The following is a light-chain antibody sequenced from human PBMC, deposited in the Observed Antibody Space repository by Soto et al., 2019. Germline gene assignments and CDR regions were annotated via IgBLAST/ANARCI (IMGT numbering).Light chain of an antibody. V-gene: IGLV2-14*03. CDR2: DVS. CDR3: GSYTCSSTYV. CDR1: SSDVGGYNY. Sequence: QSVLTQPASVSGSPGQSITIPCTGTSSDVGGYNYVSWYQQHPGKAPKLIIYDVSNRPSGVSNRFSGSKSGNTASLTISGLQAEDEADYYCGSYTCSSTYVFGTGTKVTVL. J-gene: IGLJ1*01.